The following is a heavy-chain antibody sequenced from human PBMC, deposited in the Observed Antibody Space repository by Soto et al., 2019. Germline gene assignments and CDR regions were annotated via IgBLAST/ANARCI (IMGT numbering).Heavy chain of an antibody. V-gene: IGHV3-33*01. J-gene: IGHJ4*02. CDR1: GFTFSSYG. CDR3: ARGMLELGRAIAARRSAFDY. D-gene: IGHD6-6*01. Sequence: QVQLVESGGGVVQPGRSLRLSCAASGFTFSSYGMHWVRQAPGKGLEWVAVIWYDGSNKYYADSVKGRFTISRDNSKNTLYLQMNSLRAEDTAVYYCARGMLELGRAIAARRSAFDYWGQGTLVTVSS. CDR2: IWYDGSNK.